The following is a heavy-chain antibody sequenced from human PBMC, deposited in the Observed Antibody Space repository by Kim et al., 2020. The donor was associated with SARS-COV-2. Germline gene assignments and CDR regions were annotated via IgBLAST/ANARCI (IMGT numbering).Heavy chain of an antibody. V-gene: IGHV3-33*01. D-gene: IGHD5-18*01. CDR2: IWYDGSNK. CDR3: ARDQGYSYGYRHYYYYYGMDV. Sequence: GGSLRLSCAASGFTFSSYGMHWVRQAPGKGLEWVAVIWYDGSNKYYADSVKGRFTISRDNSKNTLYLQMNSLRAEDTAVYYCARDQGYSYGYRHYYYYYGMDVWGQGTTVTVSS. CDR1: GFTFSSYG. J-gene: IGHJ6*02.